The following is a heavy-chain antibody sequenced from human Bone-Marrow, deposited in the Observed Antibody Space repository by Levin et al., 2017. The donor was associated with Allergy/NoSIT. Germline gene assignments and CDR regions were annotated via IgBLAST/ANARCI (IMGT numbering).Heavy chain of an antibody. Sequence: PGGSLRLSCEDSGFTFSEVWMNWVRQAPGKGLEWVGRIKSIPAGGTTDYAAPVKGRFTISRDDSKNTLYLQMDSLKTEDTAVYYCSKLNTVNAFNMWGQGTMVTVSS. CDR3: SKLNTVNAFNM. J-gene: IGHJ3*02. CDR2: IKSIPAGGTT. D-gene: IGHD4-11*01. CDR1: GFTFSEVW. V-gene: IGHV3-15*01.